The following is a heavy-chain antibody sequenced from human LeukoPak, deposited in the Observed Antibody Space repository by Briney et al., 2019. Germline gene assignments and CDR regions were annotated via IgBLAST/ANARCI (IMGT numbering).Heavy chain of an antibody. Sequence: ASVKVSCKVSGYTLTELSMHWVRQAPGKGLEWMGGFDPEDGETIYAQKFQGRVTITRDTSASTAYMELSSLRSEDTAVYYCAGGAYVWGSYRYSFDYWGQGTLVTVSS. CDR3: AGGAYVWGSYRYSFDY. D-gene: IGHD3-16*02. CDR1: GYTLTELS. CDR2: FDPEDGET. J-gene: IGHJ4*02. V-gene: IGHV1-24*01.